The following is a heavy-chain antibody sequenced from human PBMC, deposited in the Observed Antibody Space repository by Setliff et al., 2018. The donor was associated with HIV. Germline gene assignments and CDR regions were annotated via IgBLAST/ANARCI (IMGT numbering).Heavy chain of an antibody. CDR2: IYNSAST. CDR1: GTSFSDHY. Sequence: SETLSLTCSVYGTSFSDHYWSWVRQTPGKGLEWIGYIYNSASTSYNPSLKSRVTISVDTSKNQFSLKLSSVTAADTAVYYCARHSPSDYWGQGTLVTVSS. V-gene: IGHV4-59*08. J-gene: IGHJ4*02. CDR3: ARHSPSDY.